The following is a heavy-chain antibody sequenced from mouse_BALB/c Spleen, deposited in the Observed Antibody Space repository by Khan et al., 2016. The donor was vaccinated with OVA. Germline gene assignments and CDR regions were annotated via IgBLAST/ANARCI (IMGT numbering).Heavy chain of an antibody. J-gene: IGHJ3*01. D-gene: IGHD2-4*01. CDR1: GFSLANYS. CDR3: ARRGYDYGRRALFAY. Sequence: QVQLQQSGPGLVQPSQSLSITCTVSGFSLANYSVHWVRQSPGKGLEWLGVIWSAGSTDYNAAFISRLTISKDNSRSQVFLKVNSLQPNDTAVYYCARRGYDYGRRALFAYWGQGTLVTVSA. V-gene: IGHV2-2*02. CDR2: IWSAGST.